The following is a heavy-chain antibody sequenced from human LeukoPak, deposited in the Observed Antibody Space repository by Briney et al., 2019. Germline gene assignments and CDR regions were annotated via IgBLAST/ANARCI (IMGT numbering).Heavy chain of an antibody. V-gene: IGHV3-48*03. J-gene: IGHJ5*02. CDR2: ISSSGSTI. CDR1: GFTFSSYE. Sequence: PGGSLRLSCAASGFTFSSYEMNWVRQAPGKGLEWVSYISSSGSTIYYADSVKGRFTISRDNAKNSLYLQMNSLRAEDTAVYYCARDVHLYDSGSRFDPWGQGTLVTVSS. CDR3: ARDVHLYDSGSRFDP. D-gene: IGHD3-10*01.